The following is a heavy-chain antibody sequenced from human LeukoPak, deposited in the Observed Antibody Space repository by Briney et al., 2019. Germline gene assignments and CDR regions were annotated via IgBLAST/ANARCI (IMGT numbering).Heavy chain of an antibody. D-gene: IGHD3-16*01. J-gene: IGHJ6*04. V-gene: IGHV4-59*02. CDR1: GGSVSDYY. CDR3: ARDASRWGQDV. Sequence: SETLSLTCTVSGGSVSDYYWSWIRQSPGKGLEWIGYIYYTGTSYNPSLKSRVTISADTSKNQFSLNLSSVTAADTAVYYCARDASRWGQDVWGKGTTVTISS. CDR2: IYYTGT.